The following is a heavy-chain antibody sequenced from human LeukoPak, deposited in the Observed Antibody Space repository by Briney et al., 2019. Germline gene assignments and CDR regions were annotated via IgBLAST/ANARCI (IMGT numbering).Heavy chain of an antibody. CDR1: GGSFSGYY. J-gene: IGHJ3*02. CDR3: ARYGSTVFDI. D-gene: IGHD2-2*03. V-gene: IGHV4-59*10. Sequence: KPSETLSLTCAVYGGSFSGYYWSWIRQPAGKGLEWIGRIYSSGSTNYNPSLKSRVTMSVDTSKNQFSLKLSSVTAADTAVYYCARYGSTVFDIWGRGTMVTVSS. CDR2: IYSSGST.